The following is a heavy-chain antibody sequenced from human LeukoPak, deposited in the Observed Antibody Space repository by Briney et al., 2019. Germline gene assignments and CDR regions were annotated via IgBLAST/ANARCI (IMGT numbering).Heavy chain of an antibody. CDR2: IYYSGST. V-gene: IGHV4-59*01. D-gene: IGHD3-10*01. CDR1: GYSISSYY. Sequence: SETLSLTCTVSGYSISSYYWSWIRQPPGKGLEWIGYIYYSGSTNYNPSLKSRVTISVDTSKNQFSLKLSSVTAADTAVYYCARSFVDYYGSGTHWFDPWGQGTLVTVSS. CDR3: ARSFVDYYGSGTHWFDP. J-gene: IGHJ5*02.